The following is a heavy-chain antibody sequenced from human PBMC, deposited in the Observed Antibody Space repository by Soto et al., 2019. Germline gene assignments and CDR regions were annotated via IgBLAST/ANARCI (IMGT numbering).Heavy chain of an antibody. CDR3: AKGATKYYYDSSGLFDY. V-gene: IGHV3-23*01. D-gene: IGHD3-22*01. CDR1: GFTFSSYA. CDR2: ISGSGGST. Sequence: VGSLRLSCAASGFTFSSYAMSWVRQAPGKGLEWVSAISGSGGSTYYADSVKGRFTISRDNSKNTLYLQMNSLRAEDTAVYYCAKGATKYYYDSSGLFDYWGQGTLVTVSS. J-gene: IGHJ4*02.